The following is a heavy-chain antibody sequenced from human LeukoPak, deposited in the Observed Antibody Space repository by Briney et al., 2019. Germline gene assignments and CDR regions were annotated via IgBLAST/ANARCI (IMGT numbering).Heavy chain of an antibody. CDR2: IIPIFGTA. CDR1: GGTFSSYA. Sequence: SVKVSCKASGGTFSSYAISWVRQAPGQGLEWMGGIIPIFGTANYAQKFQGRVTITTNESTSTAYMELSSLRSEDTAVYYCARAGRRTYYYDSSGSPYYFDYWGQGTLSPSPQ. J-gene: IGHJ4*02. CDR3: ARAGRRTYYYDSSGSPYYFDY. D-gene: IGHD3-22*01. V-gene: IGHV1-69*05.